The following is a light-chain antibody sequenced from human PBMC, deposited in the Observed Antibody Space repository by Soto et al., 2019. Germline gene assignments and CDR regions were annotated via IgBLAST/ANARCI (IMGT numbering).Light chain of an antibody. Sequence: EIVLTQSPATLSLSPGERATLSCRASQSVSSYLAWYQQKPGQAPRLLIYAASSLQSGAPSRFSGSGSGTEFTLTISSLQPEDSATYYCLQHNSYPITFGPGTKVGVK. CDR1: QSVSSY. CDR3: LQHNSYPIT. J-gene: IGKJ3*01. V-gene: IGKV3-11*01. CDR2: AAS.